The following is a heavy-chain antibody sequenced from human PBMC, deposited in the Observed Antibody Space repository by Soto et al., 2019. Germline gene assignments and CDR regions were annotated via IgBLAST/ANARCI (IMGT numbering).Heavy chain of an antibody. CDR2: ISSSSSYI. D-gene: IGHD4-17*01. V-gene: IGHV3-21*01. J-gene: IGHJ4*02. CDR1: GFTFSTYG. Sequence: GESLKISCAASGFTFSTYGMNWVRQAPGKGLEWVSSISSSSSYIYYADSVKGRFTISRDNAENSLYLQMNSLRAEDTAVYYCGREGPTTVETPGDYWGQRTLVTVSS. CDR3: GREGPTTVETPGDY.